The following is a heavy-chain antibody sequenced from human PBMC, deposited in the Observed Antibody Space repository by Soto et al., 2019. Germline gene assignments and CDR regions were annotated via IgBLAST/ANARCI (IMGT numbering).Heavy chain of an antibody. D-gene: IGHD3-22*01. CDR2: MNPNSGNT. CDR3: ARDLYYYDSSGLLDP. Sequence: ASVKVSSKASGYTFTSYDINWVRLATGQGLEWMGWMNPNSGNTDYAQKFQGRVTMTRNTSISTAYMELSRLRSDDTAVYYCARDLYYYDSSGLLDPWGQGTLVTVSS. J-gene: IGHJ5*02. CDR1: GYTFTSYD. V-gene: IGHV1-8*01.